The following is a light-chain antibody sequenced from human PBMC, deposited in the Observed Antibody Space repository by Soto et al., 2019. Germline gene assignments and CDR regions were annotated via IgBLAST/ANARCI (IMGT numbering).Light chain of an antibody. CDR3: QQYGSSPT. CDR2: GAS. CDR1: QSVSSSY. J-gene: IGKJ4*01. V-gene: IGKV3-20*01. Sequence: EIVLTQSPGTLSLSPGERATLSCRASQSVSSSYLAWYQQKPGRAPRLLIYGASSRATGIPDRFSGSGSGADFTLTISRLEPEDFAMYYCQQYGSSPTFGGGTKVEIK.